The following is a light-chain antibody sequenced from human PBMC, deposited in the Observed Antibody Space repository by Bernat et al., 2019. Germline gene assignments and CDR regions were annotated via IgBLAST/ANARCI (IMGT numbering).Light chain of an antibody. Sequence: QSVLTQPPSVSGAPGQRVTISCTGSSSNIGAGYDVHWYQQLPGTAPKLLIFGNSNRPSGVPDQFSGSKSGTSASPAITGLQAEDEADYYCQSYDGSLSGSVVFGGGTKLTVL. CDR3: QSYDGSLSGSVV. V-gene: IGLV1-40*01. CDR1: SSNIGAGYD. CDR2: GNS. J-gene: IGLJ2*01.